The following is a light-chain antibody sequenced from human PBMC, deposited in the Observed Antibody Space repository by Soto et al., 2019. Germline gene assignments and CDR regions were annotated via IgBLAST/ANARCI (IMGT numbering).Light chain of an antibody. V-gene: IGKV1-39*01. CDR1: QSISNY. CDR2: ASS. CDR3: QQTYITPPLT. J-gene: IGKJ4*01. Sequence: DIQMTQSPSSLSASAGDRVTITCRASQSISNYLNWYQKKPGTAPRLLIQASSNLQSGVSSRFSGSGSGTDFTLTISGLQPEDVATYYCQQTYITPPLTFGGGTEVEIK.